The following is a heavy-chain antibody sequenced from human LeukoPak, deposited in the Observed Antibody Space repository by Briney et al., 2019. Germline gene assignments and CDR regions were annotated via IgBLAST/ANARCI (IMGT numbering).Heavy chain of an antibody. V-gene: IGHV3-64*01. D-gene: IGHD3-22*01. Sequence: GGSLRLSCAASGFTFSNYAMHWVRQAPGKGLEYVSVISNNGGSTYYANSVKGRFTISRDNSKNTLYLQMGSLRAEDMAVYYCARVGYYYDSSGYYYRDWGQGTLVTVSS. CDR2: ISNNGGST. CDR3: ARVGYYYDSSGYYYRD. CDR1: GFTFSNYA. J-gene: IGHJ4*02.